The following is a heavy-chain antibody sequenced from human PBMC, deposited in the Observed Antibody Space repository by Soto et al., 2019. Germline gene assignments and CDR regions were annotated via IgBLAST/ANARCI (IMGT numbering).Heavy chain of an antibody. V-gene: IGHV1-18*01. CDR3: ALPFVNSGYDAPLGN. CDR1: GYTFTSYG. CDR2: ISAYNGNT. J-gene: IGHJ4*02. Sequence: QVQLVQSGAEVKKPGASVKVSCKASGYTFTSYGVSWVRQAPGQGLEWMGWISAYNGNTNYAQKLQSRVTMTTDTSTSTAYMELRSLRSDDTAVYYCALPFVNSGYDAPLGNWGQGTLVTVSS. D-gene: IGHD5-12*01.